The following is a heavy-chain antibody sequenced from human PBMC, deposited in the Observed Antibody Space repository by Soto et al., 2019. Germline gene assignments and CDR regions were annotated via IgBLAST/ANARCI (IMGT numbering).Heavy chain of an antibody. J-gene: IGHJ6*02. CDR3: ARESTKDIVVVPAATRGMDV. D-gene: IGHD2-2*01. Sequence: QVQLQESGPGLVKPSQTLSLTCTVSGGSISSGGYYWSWIRQHPGKGLEWIGYIYYSGSTYYNPSLKSRVTISVDTSKNQFSLKLSSVTAADTAVYYCARESTKDIVVVPAATRGMDVWGQGTTVTVSS. CDR1: GGSISSGGYY. CDR2: IYYSGST. V-gene: IGHV4-31*03.